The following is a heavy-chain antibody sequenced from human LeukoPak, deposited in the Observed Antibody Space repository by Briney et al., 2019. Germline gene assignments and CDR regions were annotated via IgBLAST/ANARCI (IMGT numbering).Heavy chain of an antibody. V-gene: IGHV1-18*01. J-gene: IGHJ4*02. CDR1: GYTFTSYG. Sequence: RASVKVSCKVSGYTFTSYGISWVRQAPGQGLEWMGWISAYNGNTNYAQKLQGRVTMTTDTSTSTAYMELRSLRSDDTAVYYCARGSAVVVPAATFFDYWGQGTLVTVSS. D-gene: IGHD2-2*01. CDR2: ISAYNGNT. CDR3: ARGSAVVVPAATFFDY.